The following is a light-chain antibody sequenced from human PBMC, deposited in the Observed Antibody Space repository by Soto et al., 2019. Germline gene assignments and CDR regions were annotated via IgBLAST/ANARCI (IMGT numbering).Light chain of an antibody. CDR1: SSNIGSNV. CDR2: SNN. V-gene: IGLV1-44*01. CDR3: ATWDDSLNGYV. J-gene: IGLJ1*01. Sequence: QSVLTQPPSASGTPGQRVTISCSGSSSNIGSNVVNWFQQLPGTAPKLRIYSNNQRPSGVPDRFSGSKSGTSAPLAISGLQSEDEADSYCATWDDSLNGYVFGTGTKVTVL.